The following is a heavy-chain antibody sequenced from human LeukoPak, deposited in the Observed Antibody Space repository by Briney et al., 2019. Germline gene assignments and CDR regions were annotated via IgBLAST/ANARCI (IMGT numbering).Heavy chain of an antibody. CDR2: IYSGGST. V-gene: IGHV3-53*01. J-gene: IGHJ4*02. CDR1: GFTVSSNY. CDR3: ARELYDSSGYRIKYFDY. Sequence: GGSLRLSCAASGFTVSSNYMSWVRQAPGKGLEWVSVIYSGGSTYYADSVKGRFTISRDNSKNTLYLQMNSLRAEDTAVYYCARELYDSSGYRIKYFDYWGQGTLVTVSS. D-gene: IGHD3-22*01.